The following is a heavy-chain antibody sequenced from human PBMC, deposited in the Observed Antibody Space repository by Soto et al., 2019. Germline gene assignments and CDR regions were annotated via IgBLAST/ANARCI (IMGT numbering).Heavy chain of an antibody. Sequence: QVQLQESGPGLVKPSETLSLTCDVSGASVRTHYWSWIRQPPGQGLEWIAYIHSSGAINYNPSLESRVTISVDTSKNQVPLTLTSVTAADTAMYYCARDGSLIGDAHFDYWGRGTLLTVSS. CDR3: ARDGSLIGDAHFDY. D-gene: IGHD2-2*03. CDR2: IHSSGAI. CDR1: GASVRTHY. J-gene: IGHJ4*02. V-gene: IGHV4-59*02.